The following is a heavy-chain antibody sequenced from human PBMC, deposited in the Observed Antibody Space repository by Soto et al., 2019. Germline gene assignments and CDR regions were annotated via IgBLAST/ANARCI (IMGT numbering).Heavy chain of an antibody. J-gene: IGHJ3*02. Sequence: GASAKVSCKASGYTFTGYYMHWVRQAPGQGLEWMGWINPNSGGTNYAQKFQGWVTMTRDTSISTAYMELSRLRSDDTAVYYCARDNQDDAFDIWGQGTMVIVSS. CDR3: ARDNQDDAFDI. V-gene: IGHV1-2*04. CDR2: INPNSGGT. CDR1: GYTFTGYY.